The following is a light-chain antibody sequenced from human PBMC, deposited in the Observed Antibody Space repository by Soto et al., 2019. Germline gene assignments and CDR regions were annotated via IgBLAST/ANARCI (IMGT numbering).Light chain of an antibody. Sequence: DIQMTQSPSSLSASVGDRVTITCQASQSIAIWLAWYHQKPGKAPKALIYDGSRLESGVPSRFSGSGSGTEFTLTISSLQPDDFATYYCQKYGSYPWAFGQGTKVDI. CDR1: QSIAIW. CDR3: QKYGSYPWA. V-gene: IGKV1-5*01. J-gene: IGKJ1*01. CDR2: DGS.